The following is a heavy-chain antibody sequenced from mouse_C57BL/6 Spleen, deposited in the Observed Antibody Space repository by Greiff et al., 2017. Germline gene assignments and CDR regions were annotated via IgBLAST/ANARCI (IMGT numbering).Heavy chain of an antibody. CDR1: GYAFSSYW. Sequence: VKLMESGAELVKPGASVKISCKASGYAFSSYWMNWVKQRPGKGLEWIGQIYPGDGDTNYNGKFKGKATLTADKSSSTAYMQLSSLTSEDSAVYFCARSGGNSFYFDYWGQGTTLTVSS. D-gene: IGHD2-1*01. J-gene: IGHJ2*01. CDR2: IYPGDGDT. V-gene: IGHV1-80*01. CDR3: ARSGGNSFYFDY.